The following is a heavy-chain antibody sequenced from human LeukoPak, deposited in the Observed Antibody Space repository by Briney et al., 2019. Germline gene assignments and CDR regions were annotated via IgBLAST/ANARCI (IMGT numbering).Heavy chain of an antibody. V-gene: IGHV3-23*01. CDR2: TSGSGGST. Sequence: GGSLRLSCAASGFTFSSYAMIWVPQGPGKGLEGVSATSGSGGSTYYADSVKGRFTISRDNSKNTLYLQMNSLRAEDTAVYYCAKPRRDNWFDPWGQGTLVTVSS. CDR1: GFTFSSYA. J-gene: IGHJ5*02. CDR3: AKPRRDNWFDP.